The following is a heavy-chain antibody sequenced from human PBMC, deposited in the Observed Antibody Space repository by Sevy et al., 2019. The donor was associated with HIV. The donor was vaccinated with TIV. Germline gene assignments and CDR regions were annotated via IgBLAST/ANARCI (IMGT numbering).Heavy chain of an antibody. CDR2: INYSGIT. CDR3: VGPKLTYINGWHYLDY. J-gene: IGHJ4*02. Sequence: SETLSLTCTVSGASISSSGYYWGWIRQPPGKGLEWIASINYSGITFYNPSLKSRVTISDDTSKNQFSLRLSSVTAADSSIYFCVGPKLTYINGWHYLDYWGQGTVVTVSS. D-gene: IGHD6-19*01. V-gene: IGHV4-39*01. CDR1: GASISSSGYY.